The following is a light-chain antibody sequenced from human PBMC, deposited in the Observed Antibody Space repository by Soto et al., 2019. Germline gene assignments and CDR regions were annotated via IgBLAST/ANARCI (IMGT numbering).Light chain of an antibody. CDR2: DIS. CDR3: QQSYYNPT. J-gene: IGKJ1*01. Sequence: DIQMTQSPSSLSASVGDRVTITCQASQNINNYLNWYQQKPGRAPNLLIYDISTLQSGVPSRFSGSGSGTDFTLTISSLQHEDFATYYCQQSYYNPTFGQGTKVDIK. CDR1: QNINNY. V-gene: IGKV1-39*01.